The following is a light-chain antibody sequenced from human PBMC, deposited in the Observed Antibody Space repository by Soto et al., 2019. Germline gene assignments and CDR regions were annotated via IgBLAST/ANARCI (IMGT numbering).Light chain of an antibody. Sequence: EVVLTQSPATLSLSPGERATLSCRASQNVRAFLDWYQQKPGQAPRLLIYAASNRVTGIPDRFSGSGSGTDFNLTISSLEPEDFAVYYCQQHSHWPPWTFGQGTRVEIQ. J-gene: IGKJ1*01. CDR2: AAS. CDR1: QNVRAF. CDR3: QQHSHWPPWT. V-gene: IGKV3-11*01.